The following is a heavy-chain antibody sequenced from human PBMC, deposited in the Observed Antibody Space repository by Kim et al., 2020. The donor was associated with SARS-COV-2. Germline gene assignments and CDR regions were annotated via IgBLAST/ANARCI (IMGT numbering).Heavy chain of an antibody. CDR2: T. CDR3: TRVPSSNYFDY. J-gene: IGHJ4*02. V-gene: IGHV4-30-2*04. Sequence: THYNPSRKSRVTISVDTSKNQLSLKLSSVTAADTAVYFCTRVPSSNYFDYWGQGALVTVSS.